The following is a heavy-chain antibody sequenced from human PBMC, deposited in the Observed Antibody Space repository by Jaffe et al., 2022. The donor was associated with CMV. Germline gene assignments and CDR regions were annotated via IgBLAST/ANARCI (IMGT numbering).Heavy chain of an antibody. CDR3: AGRADNSGLDY. V-gene: IGHV3-49*04. CDR1: GFSFGDYA. Sequence: EVQLVESGGGLVQPGRSLRLSCTASGFSFGDYAMTWVRQAPGKGLEWVGVIRSTANGGTTEYAASVKGRFTISRDDSKSIAYLQMNSLKTEDTAVYYCAGRADNSGLDYWGQGTLVTVSS. J-gene: IGHJ4*02. CDR2: IRSTANGGTT. D-gene: IGHD3-22*01.